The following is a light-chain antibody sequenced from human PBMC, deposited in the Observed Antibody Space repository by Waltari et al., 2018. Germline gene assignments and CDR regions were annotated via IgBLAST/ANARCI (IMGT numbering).Light chain of an antibody. Sequence: DIQMTQSPSSLSASLGHSFSIPCRASQNIRSYLNWYQQKPGRAPKLLIYTASNLQSGVPSRFSGRGSGTDFTLTISSLQPEDFATYYCQQSYSSPLTFGGGTNVDI. J-gene: IGKJ4*01. CDR3: QQSYSSPLT. V-gene: IGKV1-39*01. CDR2: TAS. CDR1: QNIRSY.